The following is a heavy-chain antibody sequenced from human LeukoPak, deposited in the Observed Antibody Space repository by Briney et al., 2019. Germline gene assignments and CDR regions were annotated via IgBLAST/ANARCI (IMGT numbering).Heavy chain of an antibody. CDR2: ISSSSSYI. Sequence: GGSLRLSCAASGFTFSSYSMTWVRQAPGKGLEWVSSISSSSSYIYYADSVKGRFTISRDNAKNSLYLQMNSLRAEGTAVYYCARVNNYGDYDGSFDYWGQGTLVTVSS. CDR1: GFTFSSYS. CDR3: ARVNNYGDYDGSFDY. D-gene: IGHD4-17*01. V-gene: IGHV3-21*01. J-gene: IGHJ4*02.